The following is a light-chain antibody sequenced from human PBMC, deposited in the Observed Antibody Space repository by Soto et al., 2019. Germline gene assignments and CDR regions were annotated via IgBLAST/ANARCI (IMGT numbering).Light chain of an antibody. CDR1: QSVASAY. CDR2: GTS. V-gene: IGKV3-20*01. CDR3: QQYATSRWT. J-gene: IGKJ1*01. Sequence: PGERVTLSCRATQSVASAYLAWYQQKPGQAPRLLIYGTSSRAAGIPDRFSGSGSGPDFTLTISRLEPEDFAVYYCQQYATSRWTFGQGTKVEI.